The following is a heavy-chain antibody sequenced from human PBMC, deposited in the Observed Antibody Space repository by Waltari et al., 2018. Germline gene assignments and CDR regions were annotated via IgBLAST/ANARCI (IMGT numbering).Heavy chain of an antibody. V-gene: IGHV4-39*07. J-gene: IGHJ5*02. CDR2: IYYSGST. D-gene: IGHD1-26*01. CDR1: GGSLSSSSYY. Sequence: QLQLQESGPGLVKPSETLSLTCTVSGGSLSSSSYYWRWIRQPPGKGLEWIGSIYYSGSTYYNPSLKSRVTISVDTSKNQFSLKLSSVTAADTAVYYCARMGWENWFDPWGQGTLVTVSS. CDR3: ARMGWENWFDP.